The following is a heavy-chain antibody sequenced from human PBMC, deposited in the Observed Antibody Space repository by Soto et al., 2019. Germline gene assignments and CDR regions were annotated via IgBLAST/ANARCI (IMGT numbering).Heavy chain of an antibody. V-gene: IGHV4-31*03. CDR2: ISYNGNT. J-gene: IGHJ6*02. CDR1: GVSISSVNYY. CDR3: ARDSTWAGTATDV. Sequence: QVQMQESGPGLVKSSQTLSFTCTVSGVSISSVNYYWSWIRQHPGKGLEWIGYISYNGNTYYNPSLESRLNISLDTAKNQFFLMLNSVTSADTAVYYCARDSTWAGTATDVWGQGTTVTVSS. D-gene: IGHD6-19*01.